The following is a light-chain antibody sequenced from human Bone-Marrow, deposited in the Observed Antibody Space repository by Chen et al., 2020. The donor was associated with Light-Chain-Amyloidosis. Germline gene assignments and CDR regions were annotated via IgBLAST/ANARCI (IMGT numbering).Light chain of an antibody. Sequence: EIVLTQSPDTLSLSAGERATLSCRASQSVSDNFLAWYQQKPGQAPRLLIYAASRRATGIPDVFSGSGSGTDFTLTISRLEPEDFAVYYCQQYGNSPWTFGQGTKVEIK. CDR3: QQYGNSPWT. CDR2: AAS. CDR1: QSVSDNF. V-gene: IGKV3-20*01. J-gene: IGKJ1*01.